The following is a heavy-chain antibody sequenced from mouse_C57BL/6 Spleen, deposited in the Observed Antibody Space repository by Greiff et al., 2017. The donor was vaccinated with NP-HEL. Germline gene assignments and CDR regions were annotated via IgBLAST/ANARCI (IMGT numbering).Heavy chain of an antibody. Sequence: VQLQQSGAELVRPGASVTLSCTASGFNITDYYMHWVKQRPEQGLEWIGRIDPEDGDTEYAPKFQGKATMTADPSSNTAYLQLSSLTSEDTAVYYGTTSRYYGSSYDWYFDVWGTGTTVTVSS. J-gene: IGHJ1*03. V-gene: IGHV14-1*01. CDR2: IDPEDGDT. CDR3: TTSRYYGSSYDWYFDV. D-gene: IGHD1-1*01. CDR1: GFNITDYY.